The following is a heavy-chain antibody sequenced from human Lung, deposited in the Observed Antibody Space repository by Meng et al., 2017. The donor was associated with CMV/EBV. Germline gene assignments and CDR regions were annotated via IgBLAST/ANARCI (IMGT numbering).Heavy chain of an antibody. D-gene: IGHD2-8*02. J-gene: IGHJ6*02. V-gene: IGHV4-30-4*08. CDR3: ARDRRHWSLGRFDGLDV. CDR2: ITYSGTA. Sequence: TLSLTXNVSGVPINTEENFWTWIRQSPGKGLEWIGLITYSGTAYYNSSLKSRVTISSDTSTNQFSLNLKSVTATDTAVYYCARDRRHWSLGRFDGLDVWGQGTMVTVSS. CDR1: GVPINTEENF.